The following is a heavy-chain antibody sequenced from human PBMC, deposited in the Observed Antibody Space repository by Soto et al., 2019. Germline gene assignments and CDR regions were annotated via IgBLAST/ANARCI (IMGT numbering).Heavy chain of an antibody. CDR2: ISAYNGNT. V-gene: IGHV1-18*01. CDR3: ARDKSGYSGWAPWWCDP. Sequence: QVQLVQSGAEVKKPGASVKVSCKASGYTFTSYGISWVRQAPGQGLEWMGWISAYNGNTNYAQKLQGRVTMTTDTSTSTAYMELRGLTSDDTAVYYCARDKSGYSGWAPWWCDPWGQGPLVTVSS. D-gene: IGHD5-12*01. J-gene: IGHJ5*02. CDR1: GYTFTSYG.